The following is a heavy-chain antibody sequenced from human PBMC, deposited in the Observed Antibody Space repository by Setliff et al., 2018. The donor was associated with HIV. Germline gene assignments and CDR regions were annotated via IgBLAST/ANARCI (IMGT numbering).Heavy chain of an antibody. Sequence: GGSLRLSCAASGFTFSSYGMHWVRQAPGKGLEWVAVIWYDGSNKYYADSVKGRFTISRDNSKNTLYLQMNSLRAEDTAVYYCARDRIGYCSSISCPGGFDYWGQGTLVTVSS. CDR1: GFTFSSYG. V-gene: IGHV3-33*01. CDR2: IWYDGSNK. J-gene: IGHJ4*02. D-gene: IGHD2-2*03. CDR3: ARDRIGYCSSISCPGGFDY.